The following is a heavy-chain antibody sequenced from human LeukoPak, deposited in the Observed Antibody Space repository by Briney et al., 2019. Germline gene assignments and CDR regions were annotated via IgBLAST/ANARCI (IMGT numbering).Heavy chain of an antibody. Sequence: PGRSLRLPCVASGFTFSSYGMHWVRQAPGKGLEWVAVISYDGSNEYYADSVKGRFTISRDNSKNLLYLQMNSMRAEDTAVYYCAKGYSNFYYYGMDVWGQGTTVTVSS. D-gene: IGHD4-11*01. V-gene: IGHV3-30*18. J-gene: IGHJ6*01. CDR2: ISYDGSNE. CDR1: GFTFSSYG. CDR3: AKGYSNFYYYGMDV.